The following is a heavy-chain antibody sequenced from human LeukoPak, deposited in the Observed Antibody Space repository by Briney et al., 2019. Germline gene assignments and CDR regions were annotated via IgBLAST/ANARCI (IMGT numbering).Heavy chain of an antibody. CDR3: ARGYRDSSEENDCFDY. D-gene: IGHD6-19*01. Sequence: PSETLSLTCAVYGGSFSGYYWSWIRQPPGKGLEWIGEINHSGSTNYNPSLKSRVTISVDTSKNQFSLKLSSVTAADTAVYYCARGYRDSSEENDCFDYWGQGTLVTVSS. J-gene: IGHJ4*02. CDR2: INHSGST. V-gene: IGHV4-34*01. CDR1: GGSFSGYY.